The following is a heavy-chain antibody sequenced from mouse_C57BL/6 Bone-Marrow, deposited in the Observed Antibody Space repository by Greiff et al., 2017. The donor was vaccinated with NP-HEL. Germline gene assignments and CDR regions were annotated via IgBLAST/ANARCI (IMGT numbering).Heavy chain of an antibody. CDR2: IDPNSGGT. J-gene: IGHJ1*03. Sequence: QVHVKQPGAELVKPGASVKLSCKASGYTFTSYWMHWVKQRPGRGLEWIGRIDPNSGGTKYNEKFKSKATLTVDKPSSTAYMQLSSLTSEDSAVYYCARFYYGSSYSWYFDVWGTGTTVTVSS. D-gene: IGHD1-1*01. CDR1: GYTFTSYW. CDR3: ARFYYGSSYSWYFDV. V-gene: IGHV1-72*01.